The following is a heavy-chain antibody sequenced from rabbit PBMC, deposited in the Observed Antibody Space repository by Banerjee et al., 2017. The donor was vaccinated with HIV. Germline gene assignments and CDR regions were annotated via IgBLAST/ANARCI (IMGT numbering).Heavy chain of an antibody. Sequence: QEQLVESGGGLVKPGASLTLTCKASGFSFSSGYDMCWVRQAPGKGLEWIGCIYTGSGSTAYASWAKGRFTISKTSSTTVTLQMTSLTAADTATYFCARDLSYYYDMDLWGPGTLVT. CDR1: GFSFSSGYD. CDR3: ARDLSYYYDMDL. J-gene: IGHJ6*01. V-gene: IGHV1S45*01. CDR2: IYTGSGST.